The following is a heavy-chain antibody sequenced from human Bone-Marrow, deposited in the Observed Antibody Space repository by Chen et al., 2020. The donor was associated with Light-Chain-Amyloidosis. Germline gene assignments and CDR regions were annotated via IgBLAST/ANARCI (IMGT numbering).Heavy chain of an antibody. D-gene: IGHD6-13*01. Sequence: QVQLVQSGAEVKKPGASVKVSCKASGYTFTSYAMHWVRQAPGQRLEWMGWINAGNGNTKYSQKFQGRVTITRDTSASTAYMGQSSLRSEDTAVYYCARDSSSWSLGWFDPWGQGTLVTVSS. CDR1: GYTFTSYA. CDR3: ARDSSSWSLGWFDP. CDR2: INAGNGNT. V-gene: IGHV1-3*01. J-gene: IGHJ5*02.